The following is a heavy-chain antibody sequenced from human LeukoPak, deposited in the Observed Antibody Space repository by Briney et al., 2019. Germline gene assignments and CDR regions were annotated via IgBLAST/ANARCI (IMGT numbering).Heavy chain of an antibody. CDR1: IGSLSDFY. D-gene: IGHD3-10*02. CDR2: IHHTGSA. V-gene: IGHV4-34*01. J-gene: IGHJ4*02. CDR3: ARHGILLASGTNFDN. Sequence: SETLSLTCAVYIGSLSDFYWSWIRQPPGKGLEWIGQIHHTGSAHYSPSLRSRVTMSVDTSKNQFSLKLSTVAAADTAVYYCARHGILLASGTNFDNWGQGALVTVSS.